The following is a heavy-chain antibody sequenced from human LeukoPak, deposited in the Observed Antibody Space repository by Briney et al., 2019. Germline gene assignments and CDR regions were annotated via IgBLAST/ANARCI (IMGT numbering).Heavy chain of an antibody. V-gene: IGHV3-9*01. CDR2: FCWNCGNI. Sequence: QSGRSLRLSCAASGFPFDVYAMLWAPEAPGKGLEGVSGFCWNCGNIGYAESVKGRFTNSRDNAKNSLYLQMNSLRAEDTALYYCAVTYDIFDYWGQGTLVTVSS. CDR3: AVTYDIFDY. J-gene: IGHJ4*02. D-gene: IGHD3-9*01. CDR1: GFPFDVYA.